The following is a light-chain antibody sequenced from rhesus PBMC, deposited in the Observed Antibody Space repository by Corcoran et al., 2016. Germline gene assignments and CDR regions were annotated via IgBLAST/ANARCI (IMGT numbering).Light chain of an antibody. CDR2: KAS. Sequence: DIQMTQSPSSLSASVGDRVPITCRASENVNNYLNWYQPKPGKAPQLLIYKASTLQSGVPSRFSGSGAGTDYTFTISSVQPEDVATYYCQHGYGTPRTFGQGTKVEIK. J-gene: IGKJ1*01. CDR3: QHGYGTPRT. V-gene: IGKV1-74*01. CDR1: ENVNNY.